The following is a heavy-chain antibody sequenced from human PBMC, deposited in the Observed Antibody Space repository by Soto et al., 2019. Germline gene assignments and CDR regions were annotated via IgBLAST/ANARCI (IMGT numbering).Heavy chain of an antibody. V-gene: IGHV3-30*18. CDR3: AKDPYPEGSTYYFDY. D-gene: IGHD2-2*01. Sequence: QVQLVESGVGVVQPGRSLRLSSAASGFTFSSYGMHWVRKAPGKGLEWVAVISYDGSNKYYADSVKGRFTISRDNSKNTLYLQMNSLRAEDTAVYYCAKDPYPEGSTYYFDYWGQGTLVTVSS. CDR1: GFTFSSYG. J-gene: IGHJ4*02. CDR2: ISYDGSNK.